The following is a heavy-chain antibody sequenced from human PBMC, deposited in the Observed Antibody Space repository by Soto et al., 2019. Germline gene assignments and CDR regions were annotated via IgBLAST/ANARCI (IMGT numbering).Heavy chain of an antibody. CDR3: ARARSWDAFDI. CDR2: IGTAGDT. J-gene: IGHJ3*02. CDR1: GFTFSSYD. V-gene: IGHV3-13*01. D-gene: IGHD6-13*01. Sequence: EVQLVESGGGLVQPGGSLRLSCAASGFTFSSYDMHWVRQATGKGLEWVSAIGTAGDTYYPGSVKGRFTISRENAKNSLYLQMNSVRAGDTAVYYCARARSWDAFDIWGQGTMVTVSS.